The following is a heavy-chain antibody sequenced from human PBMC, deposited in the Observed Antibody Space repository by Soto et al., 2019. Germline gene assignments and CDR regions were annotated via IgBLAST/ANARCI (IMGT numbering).Heavy chain of an antibody. J-gene: IGHJ6*02. D-gene: IGHD3-22*01. Sequence: LSLTCTVSGGSISSSSYYWGWIRQPPGKGLEWIGSIYYSGSTYYNPSLKGRVTISVDTSKNQFSLKLSSVTAADTAVYYCARRLYYDSSGFEGGGMDVWGQGTTVTVSS. CDR2: IYYSGST. V-gene: IGHV4-39*01. CDR1: GGSISSSSYY. CDR3: ARRLYYDSSGFEGGGMDV.